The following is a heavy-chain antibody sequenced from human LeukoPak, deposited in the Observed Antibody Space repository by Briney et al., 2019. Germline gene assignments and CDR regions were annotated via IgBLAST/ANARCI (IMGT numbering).Heavy chain of an antibody. CDR3: ARGYTSGWYPVFADY. CDR1: GYSISSGYY. J-gene: IGHJ4*02. D-gene: IGHD6-19*01. Sequence: SETLSLTCAVSGYSISSGYYWGWIRQPPGKGLEWIGSIYHNGSTYYNPSLRSRVTISVDTSKNQFSLKLSSVTAADTAVYYCARGYTSGWYPVFADYWGQGTLVTVSS. V-gene: IGHV4-38-2*01. CDR2: IYHNGST.